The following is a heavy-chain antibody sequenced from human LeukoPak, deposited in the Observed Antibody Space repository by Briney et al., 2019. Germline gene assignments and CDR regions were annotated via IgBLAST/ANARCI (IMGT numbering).Heavy chain of an antibody. CDR2: IKQDGSEK. J-gene: IGHJ6*03. V-gene: IGHV3-7*01. Sequence: GWALTLTCTSSVCFFLFSTYWMSWVRQAPGKGLEGVANIKQDGSEKYYMDSVKGRFTTSRDNAKNSLYLQMNSLRAEDTAVYYCARLIRHSDYVDVWGKGTTVTISS. CDR1: VCFFLFSTYW. D-gene: IGHD3-16*01. CDR3: ARLIRHSDYVDV.